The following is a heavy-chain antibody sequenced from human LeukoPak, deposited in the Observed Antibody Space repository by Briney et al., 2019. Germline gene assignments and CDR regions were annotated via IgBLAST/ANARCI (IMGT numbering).Heavy chain of an antibody. V-gene: IGHV3-72*01. CDR3: SKAVPSVAGYYFDS. CDR2: TRNKANSYTT. Sequence: PGGSLRLSCAASVFTFSDHYMDWVRQAPGKGLEWVGRTRNKANSYTTQYAASVKGRFTISRDDSKNSLYLQMNSLKTEDTAVYYCSKAVPSVAGYYFDSWGQRTLVTVSS. D-gene: IGHD6-19*01. CDR1: VFTFSDHY. J-gene: IGHJ4*02.